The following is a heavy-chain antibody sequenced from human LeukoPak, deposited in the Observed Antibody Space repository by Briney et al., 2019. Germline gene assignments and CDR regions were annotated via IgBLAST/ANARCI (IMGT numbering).Heavy chain of an antibody. Sequence: GGSLRLSCAASGFVFSTHSMNWVRQAPGKGLEWVSWISSINGDIYYADSVRGRFTISRDDAKKSLYLQMNSLGAEDTAVYYCVRDADGGNSWFDSWGQGTLVTVSS. CDR2: ISSINGDI. CDR1: GFVFSTHS. D-gene: IGHD4-23*01. CDR3: VRDADGGNSWFDS. V-gene: IGHV3-21*01. J-gene: IGHJ5*01.